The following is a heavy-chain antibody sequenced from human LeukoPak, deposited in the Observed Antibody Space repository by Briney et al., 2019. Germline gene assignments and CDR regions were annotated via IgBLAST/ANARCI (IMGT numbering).Heavy chain of an antibody. J-gene: IGHJ4*02. CDR3: ASGHDRYYFDY. Sequence: ASVKVSCKASGGTFSSYAISWVRQAPGQGLEWMGRIIPILGIANYAQKFQGRVTITADKSTSTAYMELSSLRSEDTAVYYCASGHDRYYFDYWGQGTLVTVSS. V-gene: IGHV1-69*04. CDR1: GGTFSSYA. CDR2: IIPILGIA.